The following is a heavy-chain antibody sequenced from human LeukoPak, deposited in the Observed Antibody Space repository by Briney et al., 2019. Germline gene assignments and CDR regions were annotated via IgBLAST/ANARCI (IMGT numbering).Heavy chain of an antibody. Sequence: ASVKVSCKASGGTFSSYAISWVRQAPGQGLEWMGRIIPILGIANYAQKFQGRVTITADKSTSTAYMELSSLRSEDTAVHYCARDSARSGTFDYWGQGTLVTVSS. CDR1: GGTFSSYA. CDR3: ARDSARSGTFDY. CDR2: IIPILGIA. V-gene: IGHV1-69*04. D-gene: IGHD3-10*01. J-gene: IGHJ4*02.